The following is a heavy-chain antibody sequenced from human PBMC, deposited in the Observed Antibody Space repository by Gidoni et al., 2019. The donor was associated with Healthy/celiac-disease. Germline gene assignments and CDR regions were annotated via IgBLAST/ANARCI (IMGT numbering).Heavy chain of an antibody. J-gene: IGHJ4*02. CDR2: ISSNGGST. CDR3: VKEGYSYGYWYFDY. Sequence: GSLRLSCSASGFTLSSYAMHWVRQAPGKGLEYVSAISSNGGSTYYADSVKGRFTISRDNSKNTLYLQMSSLRAEDTAVYYCVKEGYSYGYWYFDYWGQGTLVTVSS. CDR1: GFTLSSYA. D-gene: IGHD5-18*01. V-gene: IGHV3-64D*06.